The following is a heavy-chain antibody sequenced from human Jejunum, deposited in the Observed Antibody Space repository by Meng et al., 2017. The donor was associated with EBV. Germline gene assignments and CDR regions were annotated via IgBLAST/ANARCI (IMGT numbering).Heavy chain of an antibody. J-gene: IGHJ4*02. CDR1: GFTLSDHW. Sequence: EVQLVECGGGLVQPGGSLRLSCAASGFTLSDHWIHWVRQAPGEGLMWVSRINPDGRTINYGDSVKGRFTISRDNAKNTVYLQMNSLRAEDTAVYYCTRAGYYRFDYWGQGALVTVFS. D-gene: IGHD1-26*01. V-gene: IGHV3-74*01. CDR3: TRAGYYRFDY. CDR2: INPDGRTI.